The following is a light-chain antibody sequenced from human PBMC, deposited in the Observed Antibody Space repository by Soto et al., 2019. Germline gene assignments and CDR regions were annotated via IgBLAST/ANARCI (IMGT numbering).Light chain of an antibody. V-gene: IGKV3-15*01. J-gene: IGKJ1*01. CDR2: AAS. CDR3: QQYNYWPRT. Sequence: EIVMTQSPATLSVSPGERTTLSCRASQSVNSNFAWYQHRSGQAPRLLIYAASTRATGIPGRFSGSGSGTEFSLTISSLQSEDFAVYYCQQYNYWPRTFGQGTKVDI. CDR1: QSVNSN.